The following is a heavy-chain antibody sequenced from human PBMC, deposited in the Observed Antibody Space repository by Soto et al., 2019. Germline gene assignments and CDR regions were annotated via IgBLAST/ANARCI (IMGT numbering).Heavy chain of an antibody. J-gene: IGHJ3*02. CDR2: INAGNGNT. D-gene: IGHD4-17*01. CDR3: ARDKAWTTVTFCDAFDI. Sequence: ASVKVSCKASGYSFTSYAMHWVRQAPGQRLEWMGWINAGNGNTKYSQKFQGRVTITRDTSASTAYVELSSLRSEDTAVYYCARDKAWTTVTFCDAFDIWGQGTMVTVSS. V-gene: IGHV1-3*01. CDR1: GYSFTSYA.